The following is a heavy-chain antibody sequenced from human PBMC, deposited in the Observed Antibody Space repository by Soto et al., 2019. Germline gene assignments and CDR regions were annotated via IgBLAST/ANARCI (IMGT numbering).Heavy chain of an antibody. V-gene: IGHV3-48*02. CDR1: GFTFSSFH. D-gene: IGHD3-22*01. J-gene: IGHJ6*02. CDR2: ITSSSDTI. Sequence: PGGSLRLSCAASGFTFSSFHMNWVRQAPGRGLEWVAYITSSSDTIYYSDSVKGRFTISRDNGKNSLFLQMNSLRDEDTAVYYWGRVVVFIPPGYYSAMDVGGQGTRVTVSS. CDR3: GRVVVFIPPGYYSAMDV.